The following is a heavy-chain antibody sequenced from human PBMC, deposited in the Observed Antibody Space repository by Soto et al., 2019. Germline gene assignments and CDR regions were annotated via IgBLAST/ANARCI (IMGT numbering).Heavy chain of an antibody. J-gene: IGHJ4*02. D-gene: IGHD5-18*01. CDR1: GGSIRSYY. Sequence: SETLSLTCTVSGGSIRSYYWSWIRQPPGKGLEWIGYIYYSGSTNYNPSLKSRVTISIDTSKNQVSLKVNSVTAADTAVYYCARDHPHSYGVYYFDYWGQGTPVTVSS. CDR3: ARDHPHSYGVYYFDY. CDR2: IYYSGST. V-gene: IGHV4-59*01.